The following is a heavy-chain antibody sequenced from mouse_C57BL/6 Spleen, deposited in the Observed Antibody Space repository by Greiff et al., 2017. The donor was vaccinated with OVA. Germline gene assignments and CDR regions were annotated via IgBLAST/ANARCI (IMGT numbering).Heavy chain of an antibody. CDR3: ARLIYDGYYGHFDY. CDR1: GYTFTSYW. J-gene: IGHJ2*01. Sequence: QVQLQQPGAELVKPGASVKLSCKASGYTFTSYWMHWVKQRPGQGLEWIGMIHPNSGSTNYNEKFKSKATLTVDKSSSTAYMQLSSLTSEDTAVYYCARLIYDGYYGHFDYWGQGTTLTVSS. D-gene: IGHD2-3*01. CDR2: IHPNSGST. V-gene: IGHV1-64*01.